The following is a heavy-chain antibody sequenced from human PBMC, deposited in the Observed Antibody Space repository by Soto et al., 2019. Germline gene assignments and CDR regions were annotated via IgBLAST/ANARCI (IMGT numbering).Heavy chain of an antibody. D-gene: IGHD3-22*01. J-gene: IGHJ4*02. CDR2: ISPSGGGT. Sequence: QVHLVQSGAEVKKPGASVKVSCKASGFTFTDHYMHWVRQAPGRGFEWMGIISPSGGGTTYAQEFKGRVTITKDTSTSTLYMELSSLRSDDTAVYDCARDRHYFDASAYYEDWGQGTLVTVSS. CDR3: ARDRHYFDASAYYED. V-gene: IGHV1-46*01. CDR1: GFTFTDHY.